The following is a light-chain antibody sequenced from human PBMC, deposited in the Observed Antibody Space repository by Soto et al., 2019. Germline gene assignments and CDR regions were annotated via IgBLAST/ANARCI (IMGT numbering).Light chain of an antibody. Sequence: DIVLTQSPATLSVSPGERVTLSCRASQSISNNLAWYQQRPGQAPRLLNYRASTRATGVQARFSGSGSGTEFILPISSLQSGNFGVYYCQEYKNWPPLYTFGQGTKLEIK. V-gene: IGKV3-15*01. CDR2: RAS. CDR1: QSISNN. J-gene: IGKJ2*01. CDR3: QEYKNWPPLYT.